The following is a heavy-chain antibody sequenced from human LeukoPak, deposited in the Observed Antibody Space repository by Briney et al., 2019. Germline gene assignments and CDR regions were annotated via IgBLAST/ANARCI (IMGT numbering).Heavy chain of an antibody. CDR2: INANTGNP. V-gene: IGHV7-4-1*02. D-gene: IGHD3-3*01. Sequence: GASVKVSCKASGYTFTSYAMNSVRQAPGQGLEWMGWINANTGNPTYAQGFTGRFVFSLDTSVSTAYLQISSLKAEDTAVYYCARSPYDFWSGPIKGMDYWGQGTLVTVSS. J-gene: IGHJ4*02. CDR3: ARSPYDFWSGPIKGMDY. CDR1: GYTFTSYA.